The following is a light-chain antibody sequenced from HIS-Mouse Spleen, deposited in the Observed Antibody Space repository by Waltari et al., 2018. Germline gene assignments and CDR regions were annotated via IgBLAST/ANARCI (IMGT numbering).Light chain of an antibody. CDR2: AAS. V-gene: IGKV1-9*01. J-gene: IGKJ1*01. Sequence: LTQSPATLSLSPGERATLSCRASQSVSSYLAWYQQKPGKAPKLLIYAASTLQSGVPSRFSGSGSETEFTLTISSLQPEDFATYYCQQLNSYPPTFGQGTKVEIK. CDR1: QSVSSY. CDR3: QQLNSYPPT.